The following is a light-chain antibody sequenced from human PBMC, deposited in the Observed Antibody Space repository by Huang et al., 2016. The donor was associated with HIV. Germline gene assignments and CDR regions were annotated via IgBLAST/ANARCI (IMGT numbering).Light chain of an antibody. CDR3: QQYNNWPPGNT. CDR1: QSVSSN. J-gene: IGKJ5*01. V-gene: IGKV3-15*01. Sequence: IIMMQSPATLSVSTGDWATFSCRASQSVSSNVAWYQVKPGQAPRLLIYDGSTRATGTPARFSGSGSGTEFTLTIISPQPEDFAIYYCQQYNNWPPGNTFGQGTRLEIK. CDR2: DGS.